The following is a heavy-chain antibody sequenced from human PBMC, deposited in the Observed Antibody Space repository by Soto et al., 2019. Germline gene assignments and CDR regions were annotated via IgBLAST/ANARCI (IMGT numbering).Heavy chain of an antibody. Sequence: ASVKVSCKASGGTFSSYTISWVRQAPGQGLEWMGRIIPILGMANSAQKFQGRVTITADKSTSTAYMELSSLRSEDTAVYYCARGEIVEVPAPYFDDWGQGTLVTGSS. CDR2: IIPILGMA. CDR3: ARGEIVEVPAPYFDD. V-gene: IGHV1-69*02. CDR1: GGTFSSYT. D-gene: IGHD2-2*01. J-gene: IGHJ4*02.